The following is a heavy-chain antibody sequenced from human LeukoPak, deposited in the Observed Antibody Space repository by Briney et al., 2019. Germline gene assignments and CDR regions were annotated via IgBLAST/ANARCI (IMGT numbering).Heavy chain of an antibody. Sequence: SETLSLTCTVSGGSISSYYWSWIRQPPGKGLEWIGYIYYSGSTNYNPSLKSRVTISVDTSKNQFSLKLSSVTAADTAVYYCATVHLLRLGEYTLDYWGQGTLVTVSS. CDR2: IYYSGST. V-gene: IGHV4-59*01. CDR1: GGSISSYY. J-gene: IGHJ4*02. CDR3: ATVHLLRLGEYTLDY. D-gene: IGHD3-16*01.